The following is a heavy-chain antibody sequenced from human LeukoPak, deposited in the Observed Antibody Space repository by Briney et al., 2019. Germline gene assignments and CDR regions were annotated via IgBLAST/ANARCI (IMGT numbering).Heavy chain of an antibody. CDR3: ARGATGGVTSRVDY. CDR1: GFTFSTYG. Sequence: GRFLRLSCAASGFTFSTYGMHWVRQAPGKGLEWVSVISIEGSKKNYPDSVKGRFSISRANYKNTLYLQMDSLRAEDTAVYYCARGATGGVTSRVDYWGQGTLVTVSS. V-gene: IGHV3-30*03. D-gene: IGHD2-8*02. J-gene: IGHJ4*02. CDR2: ISIEGSKK.